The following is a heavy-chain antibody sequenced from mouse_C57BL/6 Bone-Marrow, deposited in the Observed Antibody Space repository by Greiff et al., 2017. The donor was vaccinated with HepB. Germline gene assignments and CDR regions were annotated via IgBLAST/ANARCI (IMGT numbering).Heavy chain of an antibody. D-gene: IGHD2-5*01. V-gene: IGHV8-12*01. CDR2: IYWDDDK. Sequence: QVTLKESGPGILQSSQTLSLTCSFSGFSLSTSGMGVSWIRQPSGKGLEWLAHIYWDDDKRYNPSLKSRLTISKDTSRNQVFLKITSVDTADTAIYYCARRGGYSNYVGYFDVWGTGTTVTVSS. CDR1: GFSLSTSGMG. CDR3: ARRGGYSNYVGYFDV. J-gene: IGHJ1*03.